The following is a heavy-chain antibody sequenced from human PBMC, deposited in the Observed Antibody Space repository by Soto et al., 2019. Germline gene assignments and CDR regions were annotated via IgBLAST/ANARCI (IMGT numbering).Heavy chain of an antibody. CDR3: ARARANWGLYGMDV. V-gene: IGHV4-30-2*01. CDR1: GGSINSGGYS. CDR2: IYHSGST. J-gene: IGHJ6*02. Sequence: QLQLQESGSGLVKPSQTLSLTCAVSGGSINSGGYSWSWIRQPPGKGLEWIGYIYHSGSTYYNPSRRRRVTISVGRSKNQFSLNLSSVTAADTAVYCCARARANWGLYGMDVWGQGTTVTVSS. D-gene: IGHD7-27*01.